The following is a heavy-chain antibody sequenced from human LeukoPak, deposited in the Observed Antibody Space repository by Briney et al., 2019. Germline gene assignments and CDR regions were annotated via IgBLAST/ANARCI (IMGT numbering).Heavy chain of an antibody. D-gene: IGHD6-13*01. CDR3: ARDFRSRYSSSWYYFDY. CDR2: INPNSGGT. Sequence: ASVKVSCKASGGTFSSYAISWVRQAPGQGLEWMGWINPNSGGTNYAQKFQGRVTMTRDTSISTAYMELSRLRSDDTAVYYCARDFRSRYSSSWYYFDYWGQGTLVTVSS. V-gene: IGHV1-2*02. J-gene: IGHJ4*02. CDR1: GGTFSSYA.